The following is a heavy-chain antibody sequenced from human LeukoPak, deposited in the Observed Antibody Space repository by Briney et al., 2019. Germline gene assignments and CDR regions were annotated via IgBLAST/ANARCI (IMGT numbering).Heavy chain of an antibody. CDR3: ARDPANYYDSSGYYTVNYFDY. J-gene: IGHJ4*02. CDR2: ISSSSSYI. Sequence: GGSLRLSCAASGFTFSSYSMNWVRQAPGKGLEWVSSISSSSSYIYYADSVKGRFTISRDNAKNSLYLQMNSLRAEDTALYYCARDPANYYDSSGYYTVNYFDYWGQGTLVTVSS. V-gene: IGHV3-21*04. CDR1: GFTFSSYS. D-gene: IGHD3-22*01.